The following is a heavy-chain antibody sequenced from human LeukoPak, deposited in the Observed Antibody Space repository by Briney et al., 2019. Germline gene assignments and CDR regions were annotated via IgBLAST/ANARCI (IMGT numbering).Heavy chain of an antibody. CDR3: ASDSGSPYFDY. V-gene: IGHV4-39*01. D-gene: IGHD1-26*01. CDR1: GGSISSSSYY. J-gene: IGHJ4*02. Sequence: SETLSLTCTVSGGSISSSSYYWGWIRQPPGKGLEWIGSIYYSGSTYYNPSLKSRVTISVDTSKNQFSLKLSSVTAADTAVYYCASDSGSPYFDYWGQGTLVTVSS. CDR2: IYYSGST.